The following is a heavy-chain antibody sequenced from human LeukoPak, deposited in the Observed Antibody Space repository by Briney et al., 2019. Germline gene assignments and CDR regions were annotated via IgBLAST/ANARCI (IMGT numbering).Heavy chain of an antibody. J-gene: IGHJ4*02. Sequence: SETLSLTCAVYGGSFSGYYWSWIRQPPGKGLEWIGEINHSGSTNYNPSLKSRVTVSVDTSKNQFSLKLSSVTAADTAVYYCARDRVFDYWGQGTLVTVSS. D-gene: IGHD6-6*01. CDR1: GGSFSGYY. CDR2: INHSGST. V-gene: IGHV4-34*01. CDR3: ARDRVFDY.